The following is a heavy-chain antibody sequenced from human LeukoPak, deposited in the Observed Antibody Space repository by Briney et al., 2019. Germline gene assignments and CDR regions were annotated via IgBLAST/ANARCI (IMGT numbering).Heavy chain of an antibody. CDR2: VYNSGDT. CDR1: GGSTSSDY. CDR3: ARSRRAPESGYCSGGSCLFDI. Sequence: PSETLSLTCTVSGGSTSSDYWSWIRQSPGKGLEWVGYVYNSGDTGKNPSLKSRVTILLDTSKNQFSLKLSSVTAADTAVYYCARSRRAPESGYCSGGSCLFDIWGQGTMVTVSS. D-gene: IGHD2-15*01. V-gene: IGHV4-59*12. J-gene: IGHJ3*02.